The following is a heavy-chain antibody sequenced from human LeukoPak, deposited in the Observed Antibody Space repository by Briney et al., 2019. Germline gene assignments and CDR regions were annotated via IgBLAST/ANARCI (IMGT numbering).Heavy chain of an antibody. CDR1: GGSISSSSYY. D-gene: IGHD3-16*01. J-gene: IGHJ1*01. CDR3: ARHGGWLAPFGN. V-gene: IGHV4-61*05. Sequence: SETLSITCTVSGGSISSSSYYWSWIRQPPGKGLEWIGYIFYSGSTNYNPSLKSRVTISVDTSKNQFSLNLSSVTAADTAVYYCARHGGWLAPFGNWGQGTLVTVSS. CDR2: IFYSGST.